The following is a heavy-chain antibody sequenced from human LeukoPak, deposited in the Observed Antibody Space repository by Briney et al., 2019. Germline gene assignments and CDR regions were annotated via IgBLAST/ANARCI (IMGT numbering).Heavy chain of an antibody. J-gene: IGHJ3*01. CDR1: GYSLTSGYY. CDR3: ARETEKQWQY. D-gene: IGHD6-19*01. CDR2: IFHSGST. V-gene: IGHV4-38-2*02. Sequence: SETLSLTCTVSGYSLTSGYYWGWIRQPPGKGLEWIASIFHSGSTFYNPSVKSRVTISVDTSKDQFSLTLRSVTAADTAVYYCARETEKQWQYWGQGTMATVSS.